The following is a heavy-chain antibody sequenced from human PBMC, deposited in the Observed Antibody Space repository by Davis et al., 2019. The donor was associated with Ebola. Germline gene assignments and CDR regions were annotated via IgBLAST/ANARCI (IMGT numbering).Heavy chain of an antibody. V-gene: IGHV3-74*01. CDR1: GFTFSSYW. CDR3: ARGGSGWYYYYYGMDV. D-gene: IGHD6-19*01. J-gene: IGHJ6*02. Sequence: HTGGSLRLSCAASGFTFSSYWMHWVRHAPGKGLVWVSRINSDGSSTSYADSVKGRFTISRDNAKNTLYLQMNSLRAEDTAVYYCARGGSGWYYYYYGMDVWGQGTTVTVSS. CDR2: INSDGSST.